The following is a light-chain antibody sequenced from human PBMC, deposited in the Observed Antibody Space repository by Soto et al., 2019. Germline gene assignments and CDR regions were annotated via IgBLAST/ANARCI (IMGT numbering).Light chain of an antibody. J-gene: IGKJ1*01. V-gene: IGKV1-5*03. CDR2: KAS. Sequence: DIQMTQSPSTLSASVGDRVTITCRASQSVDTWLAWFQQKPGRAPKVVIYKASNLESGVPSRFSGRGSGTEFTLTISSLHPDDFATYYCQHYSAYSPWTFGQGTKVAVK. CDR3: QHYSAYSPWT. CDR1: QSVDTW.